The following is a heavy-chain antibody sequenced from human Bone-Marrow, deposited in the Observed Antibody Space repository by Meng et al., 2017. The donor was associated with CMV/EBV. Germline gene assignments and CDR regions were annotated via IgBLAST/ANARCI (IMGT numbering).Heavy chain of an antibody. V-gene: IGHV4-39*07. J-gene: IGHJ3*02. CDR2: IYYSGST. CDR1: GDCISSSSYY. D-gene: IGHD6-25*01. CDR3: AVHQKRLDAFDI. Sequence: GSLRLCCAVSGDCISSSSYYWGWIRQPPGKGLEWIGSIYYSGSTYYNPSLKSRVTISVDTSKNQFSLKLSSVTAADTAVYFCAVHQKRLDAFDIWGQGTMVTVSS.